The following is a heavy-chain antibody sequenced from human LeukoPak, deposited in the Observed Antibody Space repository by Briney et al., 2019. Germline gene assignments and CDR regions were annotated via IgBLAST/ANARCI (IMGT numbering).Heavy chain of an antibody. V-gene: IGHV4-59*01. CDR3: ARGYYGSGSYSP. D-gene: IGHD3-10*01. J-gene: IGHJ5*02. CDR1: GGSISSYY. Sequence: SETLSLTCAVSGGSISSYYWSWIRQPPGKGLEWIGYIYYSGSTNYNPSLKSRVTISVDTSKNQFSLKLSSVTAADMAVYYCARGYYGSGSYSPWGQGTLVTVSS. CDR2: IYYSGST.